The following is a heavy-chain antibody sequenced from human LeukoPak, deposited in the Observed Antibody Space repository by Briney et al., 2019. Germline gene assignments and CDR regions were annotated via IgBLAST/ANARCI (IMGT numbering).Heavy chain of an antibody. V-gene: IGHV6-1*01. CDR2: TYFRSKWKS. CDR1: GDSVSSNSAS. CDR3: ARDPDSSYEWGPFDP. J-gene: IGHJ5*02. Sequence: SQTLSLTCAISGDSVSSNSASWNWIRQSPSRGLEWLGRTYFRSKWKSDYAIFVQSRITINPDTSKNQFSLHLRSVTPEDTAVYYCARDPDSSYEWGPFDPWGQGTLVTVSS. D-gene: IGHD6-6*01.